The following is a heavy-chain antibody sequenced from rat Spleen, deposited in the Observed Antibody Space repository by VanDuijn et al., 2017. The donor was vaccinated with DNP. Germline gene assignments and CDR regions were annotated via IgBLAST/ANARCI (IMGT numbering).Heavy chain of an antibody. V-gene: IGHV5-31*01. Sequence: EVQLVESGGGLVQPGRSLKLSCVASGFTFSGYWMYWIRQAPGKGLEWVAAISPSASRTYYLDSVKGRFTISRDDAKSSLYLQMNSLKSEDTATYYCARGSTSIYWYFDFWGPGTMVTVSS. CDR2: ISPSASRT. D-gene: IGHD3-1*01. CDR3: ARGSTSIYWYFDF. J-gene: IGHJ1*01. CDR1: GFTFSGYW.